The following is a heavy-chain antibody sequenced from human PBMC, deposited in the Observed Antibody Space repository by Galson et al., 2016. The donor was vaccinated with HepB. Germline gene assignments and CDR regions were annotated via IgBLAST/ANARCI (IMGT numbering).Heavy chain of an antibody. CDR2: IYRGGAI. CDR3: ARGPYGSGSYYGLDY. D-gene: IGHD3-10*01. Sequence: SLRLSCAVSGFNVNSHYVTWVRQTEGKRLEWLSVIYRGGAIFYADSVRGRFTISRDDSTNTVYLQVDRLTADDTALYYCARGPYGSGSYYGLDYWGQGTLVTVSS. V-gene: IGHV3-53*01. J-gene: IGHJ4*02. CDR1: GFNVNSHY.